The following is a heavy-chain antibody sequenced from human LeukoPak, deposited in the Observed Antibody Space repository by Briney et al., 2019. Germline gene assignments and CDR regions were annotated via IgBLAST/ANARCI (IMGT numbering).Heavy chain of an antibody. CDR3: ARGTAAVGTS. J-gene: IGHJ4*02. D-gene: IGHD6-13*01. Sequence: GGSLRLSCAASGFTFSSYEMNWVRQAPGKGLEWVSYISSSGGTVHYADSVKGRFTISRDNAKNSLYLQMNNLRAEDTAVYYCARGTAAVGTSWGQGTLVTVSS. CDR2: ISSSGGTV. V-gene: IGHV3-48*03. CDR1: GFTFSSYE.